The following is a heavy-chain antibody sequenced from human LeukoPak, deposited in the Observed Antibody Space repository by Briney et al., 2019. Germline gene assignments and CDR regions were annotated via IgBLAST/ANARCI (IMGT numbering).Heavy chain of an antibody. CDR2: IYYNGST. D-gene: IGHD4-17*01. CDR3: ARDRYGDYVPDWFNP. J-gene: IGHJ5*02. Sequence: SETLSLTCTVSGGSISSSSYYWGWIRQPPGKGLEWIGSIYYNGSTYYNPSLKSRVTISVDTSKNQFSLKLSSVTAADTAVYYCARDRYGDYVPDWFNPWGQGTLVTVSS. V-gene: IGHV4-39*07. CDR1: GGSISSSSYY.